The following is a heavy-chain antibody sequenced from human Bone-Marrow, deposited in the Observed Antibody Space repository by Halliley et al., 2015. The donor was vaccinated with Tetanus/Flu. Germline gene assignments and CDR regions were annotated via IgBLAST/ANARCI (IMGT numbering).Heavy chain of an antibody. CDR2: ISGSGGTT. J-gene: IGHJ4*02. Sequence: SLRLSCAASGFTFPHYDMTWVRLAPGKGLEWVSSISGSGGTTYYADSVKGRFVISRDNSKNTLYLHMNSLRAEDTAVYYCANLTVPFDYWGQGTLVTVSS. CDR1: GFTFPHYD. V-gene: IGHV3-23*01. D-gene: IGHD4-17*01. CDR3: ANLTVPFDY.